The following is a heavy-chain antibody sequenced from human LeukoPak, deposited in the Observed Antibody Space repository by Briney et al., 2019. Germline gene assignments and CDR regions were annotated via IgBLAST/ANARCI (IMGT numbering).Heavy chain of an antibody. V-gene: IGHV1-2*02. CDR1: GYTFTACY. Sequence: ASVKVSCKASGYTFTACYMHWVRQAPGQGLEWMGWINPNSGGTNSSQKFQDRVTLTRDTSNSTAYMELSSLRSDDTAVYYCARAYGSGSSYHPDYWGQGTLVTVSS. CDR3: ARAYGSGSSYHPDY. D-gene: IGHD3-10*01. J-gene: IGHJ4*02. CDR2: INPNSGGT.